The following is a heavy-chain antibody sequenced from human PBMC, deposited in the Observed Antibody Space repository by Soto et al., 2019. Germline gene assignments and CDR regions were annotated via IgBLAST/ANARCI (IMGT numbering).Heavy chain of an antibody. V-gene: IGHV1-3*01. J-gene: IGHJ6*02. CDR2: INADKGNT. Sequence: SVKVSCKASGYKFNTYVIHWVRQAPGQRPEWMGWINADKGNTKYAQKFQDRVTITRDTSASTAYMELTSLRSEDTAVYYCTYDMDVWGHGTTVTVSS. CDR3: TYDMDV. CDR1: GYKFNTYV.